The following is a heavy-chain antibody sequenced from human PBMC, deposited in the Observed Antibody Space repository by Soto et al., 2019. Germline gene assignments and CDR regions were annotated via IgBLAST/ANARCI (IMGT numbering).Heavy chain of an antibody. CDR3: ARTPLRDGSYSLPRTFDC. CDR2: IYYSGKI. J-gene: IGHJ4*02. CDR1: GGSISSTTYY. D-gene: IGHD1-26*01. Sequence: SETLCLTCTVSGGSISSTTYYWGWIRQPPGKGLEWIGSIYYSGKIHHNPSLASRVTISVDTSKNQFSLKVNSVTAADTAVYYCARTPLRDGSYSLPRTFDCWGQGTLVTVSS. V-gene: IGHV4-39*01.